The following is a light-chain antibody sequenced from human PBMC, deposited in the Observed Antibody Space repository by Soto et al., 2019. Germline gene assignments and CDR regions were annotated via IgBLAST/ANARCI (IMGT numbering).Light chain of an antibody. CDR3: QKCKVAPFT. Sequence: DIHMTQSPSTLSAYVPYTASIACLASDDIGNLFGWYQQKREKVTKLLIYAASTLQSGVPSRFSGSGSGTDFTLTISRLQPEDVATYYCQKCKVAPFTFGGGTKVDIK. J-gene: IGKJ4*01. CDR1: DDIGNL. V-gene: IGKV1-27*01. CDR2: AAS.